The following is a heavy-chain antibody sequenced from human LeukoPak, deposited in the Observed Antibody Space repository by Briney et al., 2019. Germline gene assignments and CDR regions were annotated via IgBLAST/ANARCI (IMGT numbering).Heavy chain of an antibody. J-gene: IGHJ4*02. V-gene: IGHV4-4*09. Sequence: SETLSLTCTVSGGSISSYYWSWIRQPPGKGLEWIGYIYTSGSTNYNPSLKSRVTISVDTSKNQFSLKLSSVTAADTAVYYCARYNAAAAGYFDYWGQGTLVTVSS. CDR2: IYTSGST. CDR1: GGSISSYY. D-gene: IGHD6-13*01. CDR3: ARYNAAAAGYFDY.